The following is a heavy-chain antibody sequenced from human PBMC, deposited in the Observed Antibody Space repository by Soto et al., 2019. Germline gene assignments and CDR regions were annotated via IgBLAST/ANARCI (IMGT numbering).Heavy chain of an antibody. CDR1: GGSFSGYY. J-gene: IGHJ5*02. Sequence: PSETLSLTCAVYGGSFSGYYWSWIRQPPGKGLEWIGEINHSGSTNYNPSLKSRVTISVDTSKNQFSLKLSSVTAADTAVYYCARAPTPYRNWFDPWGQGTLVTVSS. CDR2: INHSGST. V-gene: IGHV4-34*01. CDR3: ARAPTPYRNWFDP.